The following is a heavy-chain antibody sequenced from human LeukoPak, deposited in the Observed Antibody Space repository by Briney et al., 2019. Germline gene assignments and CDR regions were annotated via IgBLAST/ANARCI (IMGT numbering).Heavy chain of an antibody. J-gene: IGHJ4*02. Sequence: KAGGSLRLSCAASGFTFSTYWMSWVRQAPGKGLEWVANIKQDGGEQSYVDSVKGRFAISRDNAKNSLYLQMNSLRGEDTAVYYCARANYVWGSPMFYRGQGTLVTVSS. D-gene: IGHD3-16*01. CDR3: ARANYVWGSPMFY. V-gene: IGHV3-7*01. CDR1: GFTFSTYW. CDR2: IKQDGGEQ.